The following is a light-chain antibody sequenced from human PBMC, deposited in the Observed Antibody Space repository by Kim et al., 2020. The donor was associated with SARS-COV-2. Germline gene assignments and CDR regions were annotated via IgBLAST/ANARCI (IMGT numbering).Light chain of an antibody. V-gene: IGLV6-57*03. Sequence: TTGTIPCTRSSGSIANNYVQWYQPRPGCAPTTVIYEDNQRPSGVPDRFSGSIDSSSNSASLTISGLKTEDEAYYYCQSYDSSNQVFGGGTQLTVL. CDR1: SGSIANNY. J-gene: IGLJ2*01. CDR2: EDN. CDR3: QSYDSSNQV.